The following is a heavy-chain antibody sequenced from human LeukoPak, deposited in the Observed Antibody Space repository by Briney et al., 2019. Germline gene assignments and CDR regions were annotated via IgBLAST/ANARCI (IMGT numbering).Heavy chain of an antibody. CDR2: IYHSGST. CDR1: GGSISSGGYF. D-gene: IGHD6-13*01. V-gene: IGHV4-30-2*01. Sequence: PSETLSLTCAVSGGSISSGGYFWSWIRQPPGKGLEWIGYIYHSGSTYYNPSLKSRVTISVDRSKNQFSLKLSSVTAADTAVYYCARAPPGIAAAGSRFNWFDPWGQGTLVTVSS. CDR3: ARAPPGIAAAGSRFNWFDP. J-gene: IGHJ5*02.